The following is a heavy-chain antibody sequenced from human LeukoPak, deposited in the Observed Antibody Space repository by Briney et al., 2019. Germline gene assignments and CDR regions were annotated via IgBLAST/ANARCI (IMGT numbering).Heavy chain of an antibody. J-gene: IGHJ4*02. D-gene: IGHD5-24*01. CDR1: GFTFSSYG. Sequence: GGSLRLSCAASGFTFSSYGMHWVRQAPGKGLEWVAVISHYGSNKYYADSVKGRFTISRDNSKNTLYLQMNSLRAEDTAVYYCAKDRLRWAQLQYYFDYWGQGTLVTVSS. V-gene: IGHV3-30*18. CDR2: ISHYGSNK. CDR3: AKDRLRWAQLQYYFDY.